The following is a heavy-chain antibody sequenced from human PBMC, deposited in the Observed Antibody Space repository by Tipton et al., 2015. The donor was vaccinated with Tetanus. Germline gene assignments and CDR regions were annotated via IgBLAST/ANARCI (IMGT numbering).Heavy chain of an antibody. Sequence: LRLSCTVSGGSIGSYSWSWIRQPAGKGLEWIGRIFGSGGTNYNPSLKSRVTMSVDTSQNQFSLKLSSVTAADTAVYYCARDRHHYDSSLGYWGQGTLVTVSS. D-gene: IGHD3-22*01. V-gene: IGHV4-4*07. J-gene: IGHJ4*02. CDR1: GGSIGSYS. CDR3: ARDRHHYDSSLGY. CDR2: IFGSGGT.